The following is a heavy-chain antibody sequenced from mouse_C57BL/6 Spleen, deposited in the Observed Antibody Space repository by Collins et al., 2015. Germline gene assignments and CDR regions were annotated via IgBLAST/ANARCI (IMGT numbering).Heavy chain of an antibody. D-gene: IGHD2-1*01. V-gene: IGHV10-1*02. CDR3: VRVGYGNPAY. Sequence: EVQLVESGGGLVQPKGSLKLSCAASGFTFNTYAMNWVRQAPGKGLEWVARIRSKSNNYATYYADSVKDRFTISRDDSQSMLYLQMNSLKTEDTAMYYCVRVGYGNPAYWGQGTLVTVSA. J-gene: IGHJ3*01. CDR1: GFTFNTYA. CDR2: IRSKSNNYAT.